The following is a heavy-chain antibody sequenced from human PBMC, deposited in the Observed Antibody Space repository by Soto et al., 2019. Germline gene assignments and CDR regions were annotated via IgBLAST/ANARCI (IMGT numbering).Heavy chain of an antibody. D-gene: IGHD2-15*01. Sequence: PGGSLRLSCAASGLTFSDYYMTWIRQAPGSGLEWVSYISSSSGTISYADSVKGRLTISRDNSKNTLFLQMNSLRVEDTAVYYCVKDDRILGRRYFDLWGRGTLVTVSS. CDR2: ISSSSGTI. V-gene: IGHV3-11*01. CDR3: VKDDRILGRRYFDL. J-gene: IGHJ2*01. CDR1: GLTFSDYY.